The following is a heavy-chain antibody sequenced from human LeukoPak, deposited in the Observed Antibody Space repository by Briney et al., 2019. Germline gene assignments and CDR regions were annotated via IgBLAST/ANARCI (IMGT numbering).Heavy chain of an antibody. J-gene: IGHJ3*02. Sequence: GGSLRLSCTTSKFNFNSYGMTWVRQAPGKGLEWVSSISGSGGSTQYAASVQGRFTIPRDNSKNTLYLQMNSLRAEDTAVYYCAKDPNGDYIGTFDIWGQGTMVTVSS. CDR1: KFNFNSYG. D-gene: IGHD4-17*01. CDR3: AKDPNGDYIGTFDI. V-gene: IGHV3-23*01. CDR2: ISGSGGST.